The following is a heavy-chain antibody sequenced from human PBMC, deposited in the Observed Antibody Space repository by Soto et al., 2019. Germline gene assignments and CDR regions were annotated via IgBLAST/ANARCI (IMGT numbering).Heavy chain of an antibody. D-gene: IGHD5-18*01. Sequence: GGSLRLSCAASGFAFDSYAVHWVRQAPGKGLQWVAVISHDGDNKNYAGAVKGRFTISRDNFKNSVYLEMNRLTPGDTAVYFCARVSAPHSYGWDDPFDIWGQGTVVTVSS. CDR1: GFAFDSYA. J-gene: IGHJ3*02. CDR2: ISHDGDNK. V-gene: IGHV3-30-3*01. CDR3: ARVSAPHSYGWDDPFDI.